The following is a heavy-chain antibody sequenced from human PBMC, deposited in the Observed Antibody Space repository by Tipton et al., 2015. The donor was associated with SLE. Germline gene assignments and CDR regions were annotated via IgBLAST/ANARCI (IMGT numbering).Heavy chain of an antibody. Sequence: GSLRLSCTVSGGSISSYSWSWIRQPPGKGLEWIGYMHYSGSTNYNPSLKSRVTISVDKSRNQFSLKLSSVTAADTAVYYCASGDSGTYWRPFDYWGQGTLVTVSS. J-gene: IGHJ4*02. V-gene: IGHV4-59*01. CDR2: MHYSGST. CDR3: ASGDSGTYWRPFDY. D-gene: IGHD1-26*01. CDR1: GGSISSYS.